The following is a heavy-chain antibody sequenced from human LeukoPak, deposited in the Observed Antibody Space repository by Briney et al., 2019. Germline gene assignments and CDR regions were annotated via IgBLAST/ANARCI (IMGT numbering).Heavy chain of an antibody. CDR1: GGSISSYY. D-gene: IGHD2-15*01. V-gene: IGHV4-4*07. CDR3: ARLEYCSGGSCYGDY. Sequence: SETLALTCTVSGGSISSYYWSWIRQPAGKGLEWIGRIHTTGSTNYNPSLRSRVTMSVDTSKNQFSLKLRSVTAADTAVYYCARLEYCSGGSCYGDYWGQGIVVTVSS. J-gene: IGHJ4*02. CDR2: IHTTGST.